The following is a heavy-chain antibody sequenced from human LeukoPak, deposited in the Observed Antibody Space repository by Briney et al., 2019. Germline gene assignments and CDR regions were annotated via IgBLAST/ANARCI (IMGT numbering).Heavy chain of an antibody. CDR1: GSTDF. CDR2: IYSGGST. V-gene: IGHV3-53*01. CDR3: AGVSFSSGWYRDY. D-gene: IGHD6-19*01. J-gene: IGHJ4*02. Sequence: PGGSLRLSCAASGSTDFMTWVRQAPAKGLEWVSVIYSGGSTYYADSVKGRFSVSKDNSKNTLYLQMNSLRAEDTAVYYCAGVSFSSGWYRDYWGQGTLVTVSS.